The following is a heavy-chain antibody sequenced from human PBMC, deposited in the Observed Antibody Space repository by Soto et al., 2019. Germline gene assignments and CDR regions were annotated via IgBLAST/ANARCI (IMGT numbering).Heavy chain of an antibody. Sequence: PSGTLSRTRGVCGGSFSGYYWSWIRQPPGKGLEWIGEISHSGSTNYNPSLKSRVTISVDTSKNQFSLKLSSVTAADTAVYYCARGQATYDIVVVVAATPLDYWRQGTLVTIS. CDR1: GGSFSGYY. CDR3: ARGQATYDIVVVVAATPLDY. J-gene: IGHJ4*02. D-gene: IGHD2-15*01. V-gene: IGHV4-34*01. CDR2: ISHSGST.